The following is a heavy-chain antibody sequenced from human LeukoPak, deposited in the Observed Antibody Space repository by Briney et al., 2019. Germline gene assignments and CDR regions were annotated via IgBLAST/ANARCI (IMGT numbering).Heavy chain of an antibody. D-gene: IGHD2-15*01. CDR3: ARGRGMLGRVVDY. Sequence: SETLSLTCAVYGGSFSGYYWSWIRQPPGKGLEWIGEINHSGSTNYNPSLKGRVTISVDTSKNQFSLKLSSVTAADTAAYYCARGRGMLGRVVDYWGQGTLVTVSS. CDR1: GGSFSGYY. V-gene: IGHV4-34*01. J-gene: IGHJ4*02. CDR2: INHSGST.